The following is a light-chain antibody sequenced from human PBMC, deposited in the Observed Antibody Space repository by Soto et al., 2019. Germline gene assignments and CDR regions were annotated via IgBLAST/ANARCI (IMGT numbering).Light chain of an antibody. J-gene: IGLJ3*02. Sequence: QTVVTKEPSFSVSPGGTITLTCGLTSGSDSTSSYPRWYQQTPGQAPRTLIYSTNTRSSGVPDRFSGSILGNKAALTITGAQADYESDYYCALSLPRGVWEFGGGTKLTVL. CDR1: SGSDSTSSY. CDR2: STN. V-gene: IGLV8-61*01. CDR3: ALSLPRGVWE.